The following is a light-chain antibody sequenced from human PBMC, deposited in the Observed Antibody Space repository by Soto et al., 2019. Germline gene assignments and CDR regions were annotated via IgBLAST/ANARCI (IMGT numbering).Light chain of an antibody. CDR2: DVS. Sequence: QSVLTPPASVSGSPGQSITISCTGTSSDVGGYKYVSWYQQHPGKAPKLMIYDVSNRPSGVSNRFSGSKSGNTASLTISGLQAEGEADYYCSSYTSSSTYVFGTGTKVTVL. CDR1: SSDVGGYKY. J-gene: IGLJ1*01. V-gene: IGLV2-14*01. CDR3: SSYTSSSTYV.